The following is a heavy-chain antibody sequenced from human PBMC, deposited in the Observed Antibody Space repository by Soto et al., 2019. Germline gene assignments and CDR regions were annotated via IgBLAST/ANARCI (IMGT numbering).Heavy chain of an antibody. CDR3: TSWGATAMVLRYDDAFDI. CDR2: IYPGDSDT. D-gene: IGHD5-18*01. V-gene: IGHV5-51*01. J-gene: IGHJ3*02. Sequence: PGQTPKVSCKGSGYSFASYWIGWVRQMTGKGLEWMGIIYPGDSDTRYSPSFQGQATISADKSIHTAYLQWSSLKASDTAMYYCTSWGATAMVLRYDDAFDIWGQGTMVTVSS. CDR1: GYSFASYW.